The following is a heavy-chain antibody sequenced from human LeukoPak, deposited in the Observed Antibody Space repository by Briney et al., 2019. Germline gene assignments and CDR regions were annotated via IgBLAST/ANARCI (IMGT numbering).Heavy chain of an antibody. CDR2: ISAYNGNT. Sequence: ASVKVSCKASGYTFTSYGISWVRQAPGQGLEWMGWISAYNGNTNYAQKLQGRVTMTTDTSTSAAYMQLRSLRSDDTAVYYCAGDTGYSSSWYHRFDPWGQGTLVTVSS. J-gene: IGHJ5*02. V-gene: IGHV1-18*01. CDR1: GYTFTSYG. D-gene: IGHD6-13*01. CDR3: AGDTGYSSSWYHRFDP.